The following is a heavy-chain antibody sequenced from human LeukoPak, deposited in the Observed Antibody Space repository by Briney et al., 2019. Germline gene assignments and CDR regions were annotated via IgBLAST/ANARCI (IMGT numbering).Heavy chain of an antibody. J-gene: IGHJ4*02. CDR1: GFTFSTYA. CDR3: ARDMRYYYDSSGYGLNFDY. V-gene: IGHV3-74*01. D-gene: IGHD3-22*01. Sequence: GGSLRLSCAASGFTFSTYAMSWVRQAPGKGLVWVSRINNDGTYTVYADSVKGRFTTSRDNAKNTLYLQMNSLRPEDTAVYYCARDMRYYYDSSGYGLNFDYWGQGTLVTVSS. CDR2: INNDGTYT.